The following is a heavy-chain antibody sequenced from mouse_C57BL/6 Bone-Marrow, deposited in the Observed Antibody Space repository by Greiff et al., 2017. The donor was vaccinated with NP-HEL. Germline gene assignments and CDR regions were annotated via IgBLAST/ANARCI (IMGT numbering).Heavy chain of an antibody. CDR1: GFSLSTSGMG. J-gene: IGHJ4*01. Sequence: QVTLKVSGPGILQSSQTLSLTCSFSGFSLSTSGMGVSWIRQPSGKGLEWLAHIYWDDDKRYTPSLKCRLTISKDTSRNQLFLRITRVYTADTATYYCARSRVTTGYYAMDYWGQGTSVTVSS. V-gene: IGHV8-12*01. CDR3: ARSRVTTGYYAMDY. D-gene: IGHD2-2*01. CDR2: IYWDDDK.